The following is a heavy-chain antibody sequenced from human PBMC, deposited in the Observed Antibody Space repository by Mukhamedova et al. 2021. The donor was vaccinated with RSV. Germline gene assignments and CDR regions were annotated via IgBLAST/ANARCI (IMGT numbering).Heavy chain of an antibody. J-gene: IGHJ3*02. CDR2: ISYDGSNK. CDR3: ARTDTAMVDAFDI. V-gene: IGHV3-30*04. D-gene: IGHD5-18*01. CDR1: SSYA. Sequence: SSYAMHWVRQAPGKGLEWVAVISYDGSNKYYADAVKGRFTISRDNSKNTLHLQMNSLRAEDTAEYYCARTDTAMVDAFDIWGQGT.